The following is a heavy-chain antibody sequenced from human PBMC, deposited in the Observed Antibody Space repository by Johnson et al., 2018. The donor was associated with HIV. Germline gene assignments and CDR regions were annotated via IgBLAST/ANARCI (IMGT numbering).Heavy chain of an antibody. V-gene: IGHV3-7*01. Sequence: VESGGGLVQPGGSLRLSCAASGFTFSSYWMSWVRQAPGHGLEWVANIKQDGSENYYVVSVKGRFTISRDNSKNTLYLQMNSLRAEDTAVYYCARALEGDAFDIWGQGTMVTVSS. J-gene: IGHJ3*02. CDR3: ARALEGDAFDI. CDR2: IKQDGSEN. CDR1: GFTFSSYW. D-gene: IGHD5-24*01.